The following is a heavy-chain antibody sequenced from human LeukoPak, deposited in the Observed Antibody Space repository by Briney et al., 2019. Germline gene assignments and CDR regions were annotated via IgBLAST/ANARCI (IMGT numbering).Heavy chain of an antibody. CDR2: IYPGDSDT. CDR1: GYSFSNYW. J-gene: IGHJ4*02. CDR3: ARRYYDGSGYYYFDY. V-gene: IGHV5-51*01. D-gene: IGHD3-22*01. Sequence: GESLKISCKGSGYSFSNYWIGWVRQMPGKGLEWMGIIYPGDSDTRYSPSFQGQVTISADKSISTAYLQWSSLKASDTAMYYCARRYYDGSGYYYFDYWGQGTLVTVSS.